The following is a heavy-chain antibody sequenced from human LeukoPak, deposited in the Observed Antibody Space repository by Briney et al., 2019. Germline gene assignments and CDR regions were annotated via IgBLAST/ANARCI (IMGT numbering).Heavy chain of an antibody. Sequence: ASVKVSCKASGFTFTGYYMNWVRQAPGQGLEWMGWINLNNGGTNYAQKFQGWVTMTRDTSISTAYMELSRLTYDDTAVYYCARDSATVTTLYFDYWGQGSLVTVSS. CDR3: ARDSATVTTLYFDY. CDR1: GFTFTGYY. D-gene: IGHD4-17*01. V-gene: IGHV1-2*04. CDR2: INLNNGGT. J-gene: IGHJ4*02.